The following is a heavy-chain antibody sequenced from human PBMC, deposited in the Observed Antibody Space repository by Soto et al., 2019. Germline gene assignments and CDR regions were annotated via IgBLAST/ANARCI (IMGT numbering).Heavy chain of an antibody. CDR1: GYTFTSYG. D-gene: IGHD3-10*01. CDR2: ISAYNGNT. J-gene: IGHJ4*02. CDR3: ARRPAITMVRGVISFDY. Sequence: ASVKVSCKASGYTFTSYGISWVRQAPGQGFEWMGWISAYNGNTNYAQKLQGRVTMTTDTSTSTAYMELRSLRSDDTAVYYCARRPAITMVRGVISFDYWGQGTLVTVSS. V-gene: IGHV1-18*01.